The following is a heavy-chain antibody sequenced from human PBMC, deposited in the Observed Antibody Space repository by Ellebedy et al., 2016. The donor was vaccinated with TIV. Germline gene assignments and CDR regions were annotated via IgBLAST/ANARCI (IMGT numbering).Heavy chain of an antibody. CDR2: VNEDGSEE. CDR1: GFTFSSYW. CDR3: ARARCSNSDCHIPGY. D-gene: IGHD2-2*01. Sequence: GESLKISCEASGFTFSSYWMSWVRLAPGKGLEWVANVNEDGSEEHYVDSVKGRFTISRDNARNSLYLQMNSLRAEDTAVYYCARARCSNSDCHIPGYWGQGTLVTVSS. J-gene: IGHJ4*02. V-gene: IGHV3-7*03.